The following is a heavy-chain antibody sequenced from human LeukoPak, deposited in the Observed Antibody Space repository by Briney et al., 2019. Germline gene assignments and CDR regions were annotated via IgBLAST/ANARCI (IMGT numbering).Heavy chain of an antibody. Sequence: ASVKVSCKASGYTFTSYAMHWVRQAPGQRLEWMGWVNAGNGNTKYSQKFQGRVTITRDTSASTAYMELSSLRSEDTAVYYCARALREYRNWFDPWGQGTLVTVSS. J-gene: IGHJ5*02. CDR3: ARALREYRNWFDP. CDR1: GYTFTSYA. D-gene: IGHD3-16*02. CDR2: VNAGNGNT. V-gene: IGHV1-3*01.